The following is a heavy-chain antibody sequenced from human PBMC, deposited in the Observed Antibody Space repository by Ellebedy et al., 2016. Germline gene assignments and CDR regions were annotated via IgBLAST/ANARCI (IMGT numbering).Heavy chain of an antibody. Sequence: GESLKISXKTSGYRFTSYWIGWVCQRPGKGLEWMGIIHPADSQTRYSPSFQGHVTMSADRSTGTAYLQWSSLKASDTGIYYCARRAQSVWFHHDLWGPGTLVAVSS. CDR3: ARRAQSVWFHHDL. CDR2: IHPADSQT. J-gene: IGHJ4*02. CDR1: GYRFTSYW. D-gene: IGHD6-19*01. V-gene: IGHV5-51*01.